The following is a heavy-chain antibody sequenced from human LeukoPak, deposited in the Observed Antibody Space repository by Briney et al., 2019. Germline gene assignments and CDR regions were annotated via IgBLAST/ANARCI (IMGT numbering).Heavy chain of an antibody. Sequence: PGGSLRLSCSASGFTFSSYLMHWVRQAPGKGLEYVSAISHNGVSTYYADSVKGRFTISRDNSKSTLYLQMSSLRAEDTALYYCVKDDVYWYDGGGYPHWGQGTLVTVSS. CDR3: VKDDVYWYDGGGYPH. J-gene: IGHJ4*02. CDR1: GFTFSSYL. D-gene: IGHD3-22*01. V-gene: IGHV3-64D*09. CDR2: ISHNGVST.